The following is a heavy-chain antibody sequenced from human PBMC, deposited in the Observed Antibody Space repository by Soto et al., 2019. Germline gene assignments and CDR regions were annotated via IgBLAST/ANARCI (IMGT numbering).Heavy chain of an antibody. CDR1: GFVFRNYA. CDR2: ISYDGSNK. J-gene: IGHJ4*02. CDR3: TREDYGEYDFDY. D-gene: IGHD4-17*01. V-gene: IGHV3-30-3*01. Sequence: QVQLVESGGGVVQPGRSLRLSCAASGFVFRNYAMHWVRQAPGKGLEWVAVISYDGSNKYYADSVKGRFTISRDNSKNTLYLQMSSLRAEDTAVDYCTREDYGEYDFDYWGQGTLVTVSS.